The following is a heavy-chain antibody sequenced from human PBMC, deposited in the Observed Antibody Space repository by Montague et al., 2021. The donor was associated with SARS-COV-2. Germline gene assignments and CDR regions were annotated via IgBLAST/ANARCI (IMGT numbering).Heavy chain of an antibody. J-gene: IGHJ3*01. V-gene: IGHV4-59*01. Sequence: SETLSLTCSVSGDSISSYYYNWIRQTPGKGLGWIGYAYYVPSTNSANTNTNPSLKRRVTTSLHTSENQFSLKLSSVTAADTAVYYCARTWGFGQCYGLDFWGQGTMVTVSS. D-gene: IGHD3-16*01. CDR2: AYYVPSTNSANT. CDR1: GDSISSYY. CDR3: ARTWGFGQCYGLDF.